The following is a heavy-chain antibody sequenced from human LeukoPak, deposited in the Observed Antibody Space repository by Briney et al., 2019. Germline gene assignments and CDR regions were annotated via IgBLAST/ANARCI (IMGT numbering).Heavy chain of an antibody. V-gene: IGHV3-23*01. Sequence: GGSLRLSCAASGFTFSSYAMRWVRQAPGEGLELVSTISGIGAGTYYADSVKGRFTISRDNPKNTLYLQMNSLRAEDTAIYYCAKGTRGSGTSYNDDYWGQGTLVTVSS. CDR2: ISGIGAGT. D-gene: IGHD3-10*01. CDR3: AKGTRGSGTSYNDDY. J-gene: IGHJ4*02. CDR1: GFTFSSYA.